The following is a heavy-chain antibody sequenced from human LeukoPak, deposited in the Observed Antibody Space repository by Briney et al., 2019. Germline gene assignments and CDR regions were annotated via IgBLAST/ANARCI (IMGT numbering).Heavy chain of an antibody. CDR2: IYTSGST. D-gene: IGHD3-10*01. CDR1: GGSIGSYY. V-gene: IGHV4-4*07. CDR3: ARVQTTMVRGVSRLNWFDP. J-gene: IGHJ5*02. Sequence: KPSETLSLTCTVSGGSIGSYYWSWIRQPAGKGLEWIGRIYTSGSTNYNPSLKSRVTMSVDTSKSQFSLKLSSVTAADTAVYYCARVQTTMVRGVSRLNWFDPWGQGTLVTVSS.